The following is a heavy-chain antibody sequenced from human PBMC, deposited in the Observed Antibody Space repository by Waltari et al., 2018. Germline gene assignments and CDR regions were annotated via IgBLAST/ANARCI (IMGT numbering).Heavy chain of an antibody. CDR3: ARVILPRTIFGVVIDYGMDV. V-gene: IGHV3-21*01. J-gene: IGHJ6*02. Sequence: EVQLVESGGGLVKPGGSLRLSCAASGFTFRSYSMNWVRQAPGKGLEWVSSISSSSSYIYYADSVKGRFTISRDNAKNSLYLQMNSLRAEDTAVYYCARVILPRTIFGVVIDYGMDVWGQGTTVTVSS. D-gene: IGHD3-3*01. CDR2: ISSSSSYI. CDR1: GFTFRSYS.